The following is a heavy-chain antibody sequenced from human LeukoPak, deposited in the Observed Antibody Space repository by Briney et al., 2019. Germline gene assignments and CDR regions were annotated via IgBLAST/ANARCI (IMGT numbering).Heavy chain of an antibody. D-gene: IGHD3-16*01. CDR1: GFSLSNARMG. J-gene: IGHJ4*02. CDR2: IFSNDEK. CDR3: ARIWGMASQFAY. V-gene: IGHV2-26*01. Sequence: SGPVLVKPTETLTLTCTVSGFSLSNARMGVSWIRQPPGKALEWLAHIFSNDEKSYSTSLKSRLTISKDTSKSQVVLTMTNMDPVDTATYYCARIWGMASQFAYWGQGTLVTVSS.